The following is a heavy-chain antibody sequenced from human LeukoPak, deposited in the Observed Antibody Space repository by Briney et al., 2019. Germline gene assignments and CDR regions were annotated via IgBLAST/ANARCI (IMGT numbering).Heavy chain of an antibody. J-gene: IGHJ4*01. CDR2: MNADNGHR. V-gene: IGHV1-8*01. CDR3: ARGRSSWFFDY. CDR1: GDTFRHD. Sequence: GASVKVSCKGSGDTFRHDTEWVRQAPGQGLEWMGWMNADNGHRGYAQKFQGRVTMTMDPSISTAYLGLRSLTSEDTAVYYCARGRSSWFFDYWGQGTLLIVSS. D-gene: IGHD6-13*01.